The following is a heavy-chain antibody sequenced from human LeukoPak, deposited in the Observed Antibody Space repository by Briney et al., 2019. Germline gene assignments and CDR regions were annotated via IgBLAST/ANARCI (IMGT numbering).Heavy chain of an antibody. CDR1: GYSFTTYW. CDR2: IYPDDSDT. V-gene: IGHV5-51*01. Sequence: GESLKISCKGSGYSFTTYWIGWVRQMPGKGLEWMGIIYPDDSDTRYSPSFQGQVTISADKSITTAYLQWSSLKASDTAMYYCVRVWQLVQFDYWGQGTLVTVSS. D-gene: IGHD6-13*01. CDR3: VRVWQLVQFDY. J-gene: IGHJ4*02.